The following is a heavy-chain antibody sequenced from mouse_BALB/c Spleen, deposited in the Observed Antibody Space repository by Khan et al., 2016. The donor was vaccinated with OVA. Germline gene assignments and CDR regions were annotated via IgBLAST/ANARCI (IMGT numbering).Heavy chain of an antibody. Sequence: DVMLVESGGDLVKPGGSLKLSCAASGFTFSTYGMSWVRQTPDKRLEWVATISSGGSYTYYPDNVKGRFTISRDNAKNTLYLQMSSLTSADPAMYYCARLAYYYNSEGFAYWGQGTLVTVSA. J-gene: IGHJ3*01. CDR1: GFTFSTYG. CDR2: ISSGGSYT. V-gene: IGHV5-6*02. D-gene: IGHD1-1*01. CDR3: ARLAYYYNSEGFAY.